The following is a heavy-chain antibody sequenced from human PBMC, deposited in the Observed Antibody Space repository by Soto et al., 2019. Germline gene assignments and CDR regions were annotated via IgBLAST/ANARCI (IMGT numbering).Heavy chain of an antibody. V-gene: IGHV4-59*01. J-gene: IGHJ6*02. D-gene: IGHD3-10*01. CDR2: IYYSGET. Sequence: QVQLQESGPGLVKLSETLSLTCTVSGDSISRCYGSWIRLSPGKGLEWIGYIYYSGETNYNPSVKSRVTISVDRTKNQFSLKLSSVTAADTAVYYCARDQGGEFLKGSGMDVWGQGTTVTVSS. CDR1: GDSISRCY. CDR3: ARDQGGEFLKGSGMDV.